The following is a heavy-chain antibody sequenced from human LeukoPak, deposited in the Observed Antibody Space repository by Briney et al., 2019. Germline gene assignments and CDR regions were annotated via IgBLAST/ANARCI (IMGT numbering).Heavy chain of an antibody. CDR2: IYNGGII. V-gene: IGHV4-4*07. Sequence: SETLSLTCTVSGDSISRYYWSWIRQPAGKGLEWIGRIYNGGIITYNPSLKSRVTMSIDTSNNQFSLKLSSVTAADTAVYYCARRYCSGGSCYSERGAFDIWGQGTMVTVSS. CDR3: ARRYCSGGSCYSERGAFDI. D-gene: IGHD2-15*01. CDR1: GDSISRYY. J-gene: IGHJ3*02.